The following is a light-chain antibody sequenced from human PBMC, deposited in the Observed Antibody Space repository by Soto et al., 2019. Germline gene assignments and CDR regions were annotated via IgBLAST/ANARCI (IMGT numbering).Light chain of an antibody. J-gene: IGKJ4*01. V-gene: IGKV3-11*01. CDR1: QSVSSY. CDR3: QQRSNWPPLP. Sequence: EIVLTQSPATLSLSPGERATLSCRASQSVSSYLAWYQQKPGQAPRLLIYDASNRATGIPHRFSGSGSGTDFTLTISSLEPEDCAVYYCQQRSNWPPLPFGGGTKVEIK. CDR2: DAS.